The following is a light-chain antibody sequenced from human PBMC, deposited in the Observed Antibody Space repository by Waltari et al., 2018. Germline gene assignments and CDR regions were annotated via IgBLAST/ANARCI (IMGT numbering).Light chain of an antibody. CDR1: QSVRTY. CDR2: DAS. J-gene: IGKJ4*01. CDR3: QERSNWPGGA. Sequence: EIVLTQSPATLSCSPGERATLSCRASQSVRTYLAWYQHRPGLAPRLLIYDASNRATDVPARFSGSGSGTDFTLTISSLQPEDFAVYYCQERSNWPGGAFGGGTKVE. V-gene: IGKV3-11*01.